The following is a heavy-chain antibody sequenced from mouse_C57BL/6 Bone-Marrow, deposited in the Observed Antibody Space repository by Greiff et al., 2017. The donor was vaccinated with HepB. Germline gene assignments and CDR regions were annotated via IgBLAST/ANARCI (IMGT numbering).Heavy chain of an antibody. Sequence: QVQLQQPGAELVRPGTSVKLSCKASGYTFTSYWMHWVKQRPGQGLEWIGVIDPSDSYTNYNQKFKGKATLTVDTSSSTAYMQLSSLTSEDSAVYYCARSPYYYRRPGAYWGQGTLVTVSA. D-gene: IGHD1-1*01. CDR2: IDPSDSYT. CDR3: ARSPYYYRRPGAY. V-gene: IGHV1-59*01. J-gene: IGHJ3*01. CDR1: GYTFTSYW.